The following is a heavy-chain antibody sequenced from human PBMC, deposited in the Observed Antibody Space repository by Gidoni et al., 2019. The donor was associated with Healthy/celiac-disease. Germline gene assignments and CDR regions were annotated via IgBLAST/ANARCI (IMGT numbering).Heavy chain of an antibody. J-gene: IGHJ4*02. Sequence: QLQLQESVPGLVQPSATLSLTCTVSGGSLSSSSYYWGWLRQPPGKGLEWIGRIYYRGSTYYNPYLKSRVTISGDTSKNQCALKLSSGTAADTAVYYCARQGYSDGQKLDYWGQGTLGTVSS. V-gene: IGHV4-39*01. D-gene: IGHD5-18*01. CDR3: ARQGYSDGQKLDY. CDR2: IYYRGST. CDR1: GGSLSSSSYY.